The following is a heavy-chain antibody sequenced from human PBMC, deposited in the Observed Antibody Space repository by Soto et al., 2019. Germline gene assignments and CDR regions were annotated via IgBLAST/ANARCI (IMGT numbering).Heavy chain of an antibody. D-gene: IGHD2-2*01. V-gene: IGHV4-39*01. J-gene: IGHJ5*02. CDR3: ASFYCTNTGCVPLDP. Sequence: SETLSLTCTVSGGSISDDTYYWGWIRQPPGKGLEWIGSIYYSGTSSYNPSLESRVTMSVDTSKKQLSLRLRSVTATDTAVYYCASFYCTNTGCVPLDPCGHGSLVTVSS. CDR2: IYYSGTS. CDR1: GGSISDDTYY.